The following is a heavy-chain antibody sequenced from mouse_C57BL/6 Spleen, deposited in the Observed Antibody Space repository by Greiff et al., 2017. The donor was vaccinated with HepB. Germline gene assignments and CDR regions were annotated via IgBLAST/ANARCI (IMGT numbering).Heavy chain of an antibody. D-gene: IGHD2-4*01. J-gene: IGHJ4*01. CDR3: ARESYYDYDEAMDY. Sequence: EVKLMESGPGLVKPSQSLSLTCSVTGYSITSGYYWNWIRQFPGNKLEWMGYISYDGSNNYNPSLKNRISITRDTSKNQFFLKLNSVTTEDTATYYCARESYYDYDEAMDYWGQGTSVTVSS. V-gene: IGHV3-6*01. CDR1: GYSITSGYY. CDR2: ISYDGSN.